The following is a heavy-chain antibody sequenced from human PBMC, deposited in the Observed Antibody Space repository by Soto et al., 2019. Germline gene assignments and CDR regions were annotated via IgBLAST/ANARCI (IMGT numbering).Heavy chain of an antibody. CDR2: ISGSGGRT. Sequence: EVQLLESGGGLVQPGGSLRLSCAASGFTFSSYAMSWVRQAPGQGLEWVSAISGSGGRTYYADSLKGRFTIARDDSKKPLYLQMNSLRAEDTAVYYCAKDRSIVDTTAFDYWGQGTLVTVSS. D-gene: IGHD5-12*01. V-gene: IGHV3-23*01. CDR3: AKDRSIVDTTAFDY. J-gene: IGHJ4*02. CDR1: GFTFSSYA.